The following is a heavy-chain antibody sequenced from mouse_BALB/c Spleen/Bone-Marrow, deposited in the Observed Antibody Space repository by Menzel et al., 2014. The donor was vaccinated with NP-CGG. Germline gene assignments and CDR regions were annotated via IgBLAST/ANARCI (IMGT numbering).Heavy chain of an antibody. J-gene: IGHJ2*01. CDR1: GYAFTNYL. CDR2: INPGSGGA. Sequence: QVQLQQSGAELVRPGTSVKVSCKAYGYAFTNYLIEWVKQRPVQGLEWIGVINPGSGGANYNAKFKGKATLTADKSSSTAYMQLSSLASDDSAVYFCAREWTARAVDYWGQGTTLTVSS. V-gene: IGHV1-54*01. D-gene: IGHD3-2*01. CDR3: AREWTARAVDY.